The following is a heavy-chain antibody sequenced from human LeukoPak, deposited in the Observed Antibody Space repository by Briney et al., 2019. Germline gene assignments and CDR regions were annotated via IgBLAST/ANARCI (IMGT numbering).Heavy chain of an antibody. CDR2: ISGTGGSI. D-gene: IGHD2-15*01. J-gene: IGHJ4*02. CDR3: AKVGGLVAPTGDY. CDR1: GFNFRDFG. V-gene: IGHV3-23*01. Sequence: GGSLRLSRAVSGFNFRDFGMTWVRQTQGKGLEWLSTISGTGGSIYYADSVKGRFTISRDNSKNTLFLQMTRLRAEDTALYYCAKVGGLVAPTGDYWGQGSVVTVSS.